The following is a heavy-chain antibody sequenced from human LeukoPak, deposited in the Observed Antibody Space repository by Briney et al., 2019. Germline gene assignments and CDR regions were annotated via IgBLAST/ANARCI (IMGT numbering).Heavy chain of an antibody. Sequence: GESLKISCKGSGFSFINFWIGWVRQMPGKGLEWMGIIYPGDSATRYSPSFQGQVTISADKSINTAYLQWSSLEVSDTAMYYCARLLGAARPGDCWGQGTLVTVSS. V-gene: IGHV5-51*01. CDR3: ARLLGAARPGDC. D-gene: IGHD6-6*01. J-gene: IGHJ4*02. CDR1: GFSFINFW. CDR2: IYPGDSAT.